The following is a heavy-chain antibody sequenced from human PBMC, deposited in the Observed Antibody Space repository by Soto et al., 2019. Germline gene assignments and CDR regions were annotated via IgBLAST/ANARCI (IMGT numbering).Heavy chain of an antibody. CDR3: AKVSECDCSSTSCYEGCDPAFDY. Sequence: PGGSLRLSCAASGFTFDDYAMHWVRQAPGKSLEWVSGISWNSGSIGYAESVKGRFTISRDNAKNSLYLQMNSLRAEDTALYYCAKVSECDCSSTSCYEGCDPAFDYWGQGTLVTVSS. CDR2: ISWNSGSI. D-gene: IGHD2-2*01. V-gene: IGHV3-9*01. J-gene: IGHJ4*02. CDR1: GFTFDDYA.